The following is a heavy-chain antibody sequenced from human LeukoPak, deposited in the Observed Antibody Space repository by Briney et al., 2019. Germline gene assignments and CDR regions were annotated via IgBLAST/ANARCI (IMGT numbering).Heavy chain of an antibody. V-gene: IGHV1-18*01. CDR3: ARESPRIAVGRSGYDYNYYYYYMDV. CDR2: ISAYNGNT. Sequence: ASVKVSCKASGYTFTSYGISWVRQAPGQGLEWMGWISAYNGNTNYAQKLQGRVTMTTDTSTSTAYMELRSLRSDDTAVYYCARESPRIAVGRSGYDYNYYYYYMDVWGKGTTVTVSS. D-gene: IGHD5-12*01. J-gene: IGHJ6*03. CDR1: GYTFTSYG.